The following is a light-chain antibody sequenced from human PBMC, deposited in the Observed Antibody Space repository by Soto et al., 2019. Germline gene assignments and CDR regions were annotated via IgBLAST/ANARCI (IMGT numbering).Light chain of an antibody. V-gene: IGKV3-11*01. CDR2: DAS. Sequence: EIVLTQSPGTLSLSPGERATLSCRASQSVSSYLAWYQQKPGQAPRLLIYDASNRATGIPARSSGSGSGTDFTLTFSSLEPEDFAVYYCQQRSNWPLITFGQGTRLEIK. CDR1: QSVSSY. CDR3: QQRSNWPLIT. J-gene: IGKJ5*01.